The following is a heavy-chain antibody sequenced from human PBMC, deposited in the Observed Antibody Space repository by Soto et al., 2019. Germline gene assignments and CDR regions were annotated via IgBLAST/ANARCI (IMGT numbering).Heavy chain of an antibody. V-gene: IGHV2-5*02. J-gene: IGHJ5*02. CDR2: IYWDDDK. Sequence: QITLKESGPTLVKPTQTLPLSCTFSGFSLSASGVGEGWGREPPGKDLEWLALIYWDDDKRYTPSLKSRLTISRYFSKKQVVLTMTTMNPVDTATYYCSHRRSTYYYDSTFDPWGQGTLVIVSS. CDR3: SHRRSTYYYDSTFDP. CDR1: GFSLSASGVG. D-gene: IGHD3-22*01.